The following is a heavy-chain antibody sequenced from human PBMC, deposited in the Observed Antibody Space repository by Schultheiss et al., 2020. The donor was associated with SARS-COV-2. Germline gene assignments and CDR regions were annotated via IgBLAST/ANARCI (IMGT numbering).Heavy chain of an antibody. Sequence: SETLSLTCAVYGGSFSGYYWSWIRQPPGKGLEWIGYIYYSGSTNYNPSLKSRVTISVDTSKNQFSLKLSSVTAADTAVYYCARTPYGMDVWGKGTTVTVSS. CDR2: IYYSGST. CDR1: GGSFSGYY. CDR3: ARTPYGMDV. J-gene: IGHJ6*04. V-gene: IGHV4-59*12.